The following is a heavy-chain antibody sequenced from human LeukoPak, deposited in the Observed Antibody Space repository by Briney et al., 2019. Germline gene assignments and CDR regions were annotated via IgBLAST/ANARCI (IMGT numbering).Heavy chain of an antibody. CDR3: VRGSTLRHYQY. J-gene: IGHJ4*02. CDR2: IYYSGTT. CDR1: GGSISSGGYY. V-gene: IGHV4-39*01. Sequence: SQTLSLTCTVSGGSISSGGYYWSWIRRPPGKGLEWIGSIYYSGTTYYNPSLKSRVTVSVDTSKNQFSLNLSSVTAADTAVYYCVRGSTLRHYQYWGQGTLVTVFS. D-gene: IGHD3-16*01.